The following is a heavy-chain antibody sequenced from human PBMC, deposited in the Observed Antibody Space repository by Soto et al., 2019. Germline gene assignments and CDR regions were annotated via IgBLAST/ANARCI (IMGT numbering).Heavy chain of an antibody. D-gene: IGHD3-16*01. CDR1: GFTFSNYP. Sequence: PGGSLRLSCAASGFTFSNYPMSWVRQAPGKGLEWVSGISGSGETPYYADSVKGRFTISRDNYKNMLYLQMNSLRAEDTAVYYCTRDPRITDFWGQGTLVTVSS. CDR3: TRDPRITDF. CDR2: ISGSGETP. J-gene: IGHJ4*02. V-gene: IGHV3-23*01.